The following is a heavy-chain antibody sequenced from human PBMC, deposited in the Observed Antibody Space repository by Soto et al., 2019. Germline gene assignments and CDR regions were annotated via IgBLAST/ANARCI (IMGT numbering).Heavy chain of an antibody. CDR2: ISGSGGNT. CDR3: AKAVDTAPLGPFDY. J-gene: IGHJ4*02. D-gene: IGHD5-18*01. Sequence: EVQLLESEGGLVQPGGSLRLSCAASGFTFSSYAMTWVRQAPGKGLEWVSTISGSGGNTYYADSVKGRFTISRDNSKNTLYLQMNSLRAEDTAVYYCAKAVDTAPLGPFDYWGQGTLVTVSS. CDR1: GFTFSSYA. V-gene: IGHV3-23*01.